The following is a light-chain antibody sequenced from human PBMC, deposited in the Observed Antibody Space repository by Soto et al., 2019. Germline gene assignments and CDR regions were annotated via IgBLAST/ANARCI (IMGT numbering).Light chain of an antibody. V-gene: IGKV3-20*01. J-gene: IGKJ5*01. CDR3: QQYGSSMYT. CDR2: RTS. Sequence: EIVMTQSPATLAVSPGERATLSCSSSQSISSNLAWYQQKPGQAPRLLMFRTSSRATGFPARFSGSGSGTDFTLTISRLEPEDFAVYYCQQYGSSMYTFGQGTRLEIK. CDR1: QSISSN.